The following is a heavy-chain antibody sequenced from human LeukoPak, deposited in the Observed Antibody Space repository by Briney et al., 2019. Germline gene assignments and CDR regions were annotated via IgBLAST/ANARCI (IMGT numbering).Heavy chain of an antibody. V-gene: IGHV3-30*18. CDR3: AKERRGVRTDY. J-gene: IGHJ4*02. CDR1: GFTFSSYG. CDR2: ISYDGSNK. Sequence: GGSLRLSCAASGFTFSSYGMHWVRQAPGQGLEWVAVISYDGSNKYYADSVKGRFTISRDNSKNTLYLQMNSLRAEDTAVYYCAKERRGVRTDYWGQGTLVTVSS.